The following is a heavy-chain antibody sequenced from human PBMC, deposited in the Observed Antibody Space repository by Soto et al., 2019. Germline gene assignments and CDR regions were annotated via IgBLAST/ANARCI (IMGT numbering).Heavy chain of an antibody. J-gene: IGHJ6*02. CDR1: GGSISSSSYY. CDR2: IYYSGST. D-gene: IGHD3-3*01. V-gene: IGHV4-39*01. CDR3: ASNYEGYYYYYGMDV. Sequence: SETLSLTCTVSGGSISSSSYYWGWIRQPPGKGLEWIGSIYYSGSTYYNPSLKSRVTISVGTSKNQFSLKLSSVTAADTAVYYCASNYEGYYYYYGMDVWGQGTTVTVYS.